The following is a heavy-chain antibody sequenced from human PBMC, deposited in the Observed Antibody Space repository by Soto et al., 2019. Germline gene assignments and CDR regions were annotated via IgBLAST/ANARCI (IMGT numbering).Heavy chain of an antibody. CDR1: GFTFITYD. J-gene: IGHJ4*02. V-gene: IGHV3-23*01. D-gene: IGHD7-27*01. Sequence: EVQLLESGGGSVQPGGSLRLSCAASGFTFITYDMTWVRQAPGKGLEWVSVSRGSDGSTYYADSVKGRFPISRDNSKNTVYLQMNSLRADDTAIYYCVKGNWGDYWAQGTRVTVSS. CDR2: SRGSDGST. CDR3: VKGNWGDY.